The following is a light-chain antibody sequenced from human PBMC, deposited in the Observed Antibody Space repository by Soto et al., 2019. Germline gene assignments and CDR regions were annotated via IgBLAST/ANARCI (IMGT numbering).Light chain of an antibody. CDR3: QQRSNWYT. J-gene: IGKJ2*01. Sequence: EIVLTQSQATLSLSPGERATLSCRASQSVTTSLAWYQQKPGQAPRLLIYDASNRATGIPARFSGSGSGTDFTLTVSSLEPEDFAVYYCQQRSNWYTFGQGTKLEVK. CDR2: DAS. V-gene: IGKV3-11*01. CDR1: QSVTTS.